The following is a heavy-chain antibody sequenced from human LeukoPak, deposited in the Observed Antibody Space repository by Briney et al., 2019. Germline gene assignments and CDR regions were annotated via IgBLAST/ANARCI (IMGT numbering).Heavy chain of an antibody. CDR3: ARREQLVLGYYYYYYMDV. Sequence: SETLSLTCTVSGGSISSYYWSWIRQPPGKGLEWTGYIYYSGSTNYNPSLKSRVTISVDTSKNQFSLKLISVTAADTAVYYCARREQLVLGYYYYYYMDVWGKGTTVTVSS. CDR2: IYYSGST. V-gene: IGHV4-59*01. J-gene: IGHJ6*03. CDR1: GGSISSYY. D-gene: IGHD6-13*01.